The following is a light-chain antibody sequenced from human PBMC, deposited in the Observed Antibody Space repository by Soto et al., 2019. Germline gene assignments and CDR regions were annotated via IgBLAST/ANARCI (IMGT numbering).Light chain of an antibody. CDR3: SSYTSSNTGV. Sequence: QSALTQPASVSGSPGQSITISCTGTSSDVGAYNYVSWCQQHPGKAPKLMIYVVNNRPSGVSNRFSGSKSGNTTSLTISGLQADDEADYYCSSYTSSNTGVFGGGTKLTVL. CDR2: VVN. J-gene: IGLJ3*02. CDR1: SSDVGAYNY. V-gene: IGLV2-14*01.